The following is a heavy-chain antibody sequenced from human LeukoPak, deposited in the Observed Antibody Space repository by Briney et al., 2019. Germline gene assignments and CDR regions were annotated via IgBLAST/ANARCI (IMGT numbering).Heavy chain of an antibody. D-gene: IGHD4-17*01. J-gene: IGHJ4*02. CDR3: ARDGYGDYSFDY. CDR1: GFTFRSYS. V-gene: IGHV3-48*04. Sequence: GGSLRLSCAASGFTFRSYSMNWVRQPPGKGLQWISYIDTSGDSTFYADSVKGRFTISRDNAKNSLYLQMNSLRAEDTAVYYCARDGYGDYSFDYWGQGTLVTVSS. CDR2: IDTSGDST.